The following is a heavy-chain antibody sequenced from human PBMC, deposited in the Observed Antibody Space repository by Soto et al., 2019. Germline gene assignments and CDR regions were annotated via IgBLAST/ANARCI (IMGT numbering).Heavy chain of an antibody. Sequence: PGGSLRLSCAASGFSFRNYSMYRVCQAPGKGLEWVSYISSSSSTIYYADSVKGRFTISRDNSKNTVYLQINALRAEDTAVYYCARDFSMVIVAPGYWGQGTLVTVSS. J-gene: IGHJ4*02. CDR3: ARDFSMVIVAPGY. D-gene: IGHD5-12*01. CDR2: ISSSSSTI. V-gene: IGHV3-48*01. CDR1: GFSFRNYS.